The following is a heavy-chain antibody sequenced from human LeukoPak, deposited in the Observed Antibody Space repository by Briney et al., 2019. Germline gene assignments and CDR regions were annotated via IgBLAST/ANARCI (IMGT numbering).Heavy chain of an antibody. D-gene: IGHD5-18*01. Sequence: PGGSLRLSCAASGFTFDDYTMHWVRQAPGKGLEWVSLISWDGGSTYYADSVKGRFTISRDNSKNSLYLQMNSLRTEDTALYYCAKDRDSAMVTYPDYWGQGTLVTVSS. V-gene: IGHV3-43*01. CDR1: GFTFDDYT. CDR3: AKDRDSAMVTYPDY. CDR2: ISWDGGST. J-gene: IGHJ4*02.